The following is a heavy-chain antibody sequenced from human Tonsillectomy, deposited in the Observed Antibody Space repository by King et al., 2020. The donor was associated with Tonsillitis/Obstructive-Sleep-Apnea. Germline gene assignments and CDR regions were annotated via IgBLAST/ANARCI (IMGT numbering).Heavy chain of an antibody. J-gene: IGHJ6*03. CDR3: AKDGGSGWYHYYDYYMDV. V-gene: IGHV3-9*01. D-gene: IGHD6-19*01. CDR2: ISWNSGSI. Sequence: VQLVESGGGLVQPGRSLRLSCAASGFMFDAYAMHWVRQAPGKGLEWVSGISWNSGSIGYAASVKGRFTISRDNANNCLYLQMNSLRAEDTALYYCAKDGGSGWYHYYDYYMDVWGKATTVIVSS. CDR1: GFMFDAYA.